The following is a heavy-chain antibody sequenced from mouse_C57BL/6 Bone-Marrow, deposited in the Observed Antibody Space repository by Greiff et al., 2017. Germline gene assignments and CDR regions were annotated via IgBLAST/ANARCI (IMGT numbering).Heavy chain of an antibody. D-gene: IGHD1-1*01. V-gene: IGHV1-72*01. CDR3: ARGPYGSSYYAMDY. J-gene: IGHJ4*01. Sequence: QVQLQQPGAELVKPGASVKLSCKASGYTFTSYWMHWVKQRPGRGLEWIGRIDPNRGGTKYNEKFKSKATLTVDKPSSTAYMQLSSLTSEDAAVYDCARGPYGSSYYAMDYWGQGTSVTVSS. CDR2: IDPNRGGT. CDR1: GYTFTSYW.